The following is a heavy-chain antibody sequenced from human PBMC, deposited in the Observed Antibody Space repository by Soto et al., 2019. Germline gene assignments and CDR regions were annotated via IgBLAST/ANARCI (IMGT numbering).Heavy chain of an antibody. Sequence: GGSLRLSCAASGFTFSSYWMSWVRQAPGKGLEWVANIKQDGSEKYYVDSVKGRFTISRDNAKNSLYLQMNSLRAEDTAVYYCARDEKREGTGTTGLYYYYYYMDVWGKGTTVTVS. CDR1: GFTFSSYW. D-gene: IGHD1-7*01. V-gene: IGHV3-7*01. CDR2: IKQDGSEK. CDR3: ARDEKREGTGTTGLYYYYYYMDV. J-gene: IGHJ6*03.